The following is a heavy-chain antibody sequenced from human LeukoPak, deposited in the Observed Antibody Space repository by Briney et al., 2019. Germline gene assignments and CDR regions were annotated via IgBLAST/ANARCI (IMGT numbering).Heavy chain of an antibody. CDR3: AGSYSSNRHFDY. D-gene: IGHD4-4*01. Sequence: GGSLRLSCAASGFTFSSYWMPWVRQAPGKGLLWVSRINTDGSSSTYADSVKGRFTISRDNAKNTLYLQMNSLRTEDTAVYYCAGSYSSNRHFDYWGQGTLVTVSS. CDR1: GFTFSSYW. J-gene: IGHJ4*02. V-gene: IGHV3-74*01. CDR2: INTDGSSS.